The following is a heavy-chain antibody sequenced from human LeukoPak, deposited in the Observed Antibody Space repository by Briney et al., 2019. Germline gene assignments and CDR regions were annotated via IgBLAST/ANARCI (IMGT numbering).Heavy chain of an antibody. CDR2: ISGDGGST. D-gene: IGHD3-22*01. V-gene: IGHV3-43*02. CDR1: GFTFDDYA. CDR3: AKDISDSSGYYYVSPGGANY. Sequence: GGSLRPSCAASGFTFDDYAMHWVRQAPGKGLEWVSLISGDGGSTYYADSVKGRFTISRDNSKNSLYLQMNSLRTEDTALYYCAKDISDSSGYYYVSPGGANYWGQGTLVTVSS. J-gene: IGHJ4*02.